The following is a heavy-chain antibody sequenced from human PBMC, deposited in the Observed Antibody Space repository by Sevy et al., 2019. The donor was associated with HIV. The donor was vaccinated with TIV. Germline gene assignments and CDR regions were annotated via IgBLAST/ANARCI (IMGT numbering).Heavy chain of an antibody. CDR2: FSYSVGT. CDR3: ARAHLGTGWYRGPNWFDP. V-gene: IGHV4-59*01. Sequence: SETLSLTCTVSGGSINSDYWGWIRQPPGREPEWIGYFSYSVGTFYNPSLKSRLTISVETSKNEFTLRVNSVTAADTAGYYGARAHLGTGWYRGPNWFDPWGQGTLLTVSS. CDR1: GGSINSDY. D-gene: IGHD6-19*01. J-gene: IGHJ5*02.